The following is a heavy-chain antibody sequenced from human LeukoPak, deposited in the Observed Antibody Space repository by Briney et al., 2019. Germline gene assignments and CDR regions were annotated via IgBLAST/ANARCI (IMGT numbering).Heavy chain of an antibody. D-gene: IGHD2-15*01. V-gene: IGHV3-23*01. CDR3: ARSIWVVAATPGAIDY. CDR2: ISGSGGST. Sequence: GGSLRLSCAASGFTFSSYAMSWVRQAPGKGLEWVSAISGSGGSTYYADSVKGRFTISRDNAKNSLYLQMNSLRAEDTAVYYCARSIWVVAATPGAIDYWGQGTLVTVSS. J-gene: IGHJ4*02. CDR1: GFTFSSYA.